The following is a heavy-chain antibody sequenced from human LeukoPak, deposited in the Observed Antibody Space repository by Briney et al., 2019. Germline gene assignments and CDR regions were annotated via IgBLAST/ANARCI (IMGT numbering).Heavy chain of an antibody. CDR3: AKALYIVVVPAAPFDY. CDR2: ISGSGGST. Sequence: PGGSLRLSCAASGFTFSSYAMSWVRQAPGKGLEWVSAISGSGGSTYYADSVKGRFTISRDNPKNTLYLQMNSLRAEDTAVYYCAKALYIVVVPAAPFDYWGQGTLVTVSS. V-gene: IGHV3-23*01. D-gene: IGHD2-2*01. CDR1: GFTFSSYA. J-gene: IGHJ4*02.